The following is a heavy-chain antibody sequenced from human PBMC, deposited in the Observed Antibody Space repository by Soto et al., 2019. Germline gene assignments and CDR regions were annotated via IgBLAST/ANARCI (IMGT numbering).Heavy chain of an antibody. V-gene: IGHV4-34*01. CDR3: ARARSGDLAAAGAFDI. D-gene: IGHD6-13*01. J-gene: IGHJ3*02. CDR2: INHSGST. CDR1: GGSFSGYY. Sequence: PSETLSLTCAVYGGSFSGYYWSWIRQPPGKGLEWIGEINHSGSTNYNPSLKSRVTISVDTSKNQFSLKLSSVTAADTAVYYCARARSGDLAAAGAFDIWGQGTMVTVS.